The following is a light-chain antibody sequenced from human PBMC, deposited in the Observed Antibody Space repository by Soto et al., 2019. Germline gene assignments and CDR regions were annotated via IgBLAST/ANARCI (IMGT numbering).Light chain of an antibody. V-gene: IGKV1-5*03. CDR3: QHYNSYSEA. Sequence: DIQISQSPSTLSASVGGTVTITCRASHSISSWLAWYQQKPGIAPKLLIYKASTLKSGVPSRFSGSGSGTEFTLTISSLQPDDFATYYCQHYNSYSEAFGQGTKVDIK. CDR1: HSISSW. J-gene: IGKJ1*01. CDR2: KAS.